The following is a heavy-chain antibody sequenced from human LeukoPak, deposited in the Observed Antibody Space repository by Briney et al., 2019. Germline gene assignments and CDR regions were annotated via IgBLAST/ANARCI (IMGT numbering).Heavy chain of an antibody. CDR2: INPRGGST. CDR3: ARDQQAVLRYFDWLDVYYYYGMDV. J-gene: IGHJ6*02. Sequence: ASVKVSCKASGHTFTSYYMHWVRQAPGQGLEWMGIINPRGGSTSYAQKFQGRVTMTRDTSTSTVYMELSSLRSEDTAVYYCARDQQAVLRYFDWLDVYYYYGMDVWGQGTTVTVSS. V-gene: IGHV1-46*01. CDR1: GHTFTSYY. D-gene: IGHD3-9*01.